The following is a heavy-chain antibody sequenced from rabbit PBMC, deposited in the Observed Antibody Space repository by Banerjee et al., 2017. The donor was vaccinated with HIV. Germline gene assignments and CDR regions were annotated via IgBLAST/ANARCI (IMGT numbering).Heavy chain of an antibody. CDR3: ARSVMLLGRFNL. V-gene: IGHV1S45*01. J-gene: IGHJ4*01. Sequence: QEQLVESGGGLVQPEGSLTLTCKASGFDFSSNAMCWVRQAPGKGLEWIACIYAGSSGSTYYASWAKGRFTISRRSSTTVTLQMTSLTAADTATYFCARSVMLLGRFNLWGQGTLVTVS. CDR1: GFDFSSNA. CDR2: IYAGSSGST. D-gene: IGHD6-1*01.